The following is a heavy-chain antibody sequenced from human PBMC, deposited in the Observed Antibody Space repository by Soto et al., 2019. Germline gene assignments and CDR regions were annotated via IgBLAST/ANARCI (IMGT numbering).Heavy chain of an antibody. J-gene: IGHJ4*02. Sequence: SETLSLTCTVSGGSISSYYWSWIRQPPWKGLEWIGYIYYSGSTNYNPSLKSRVTISVDTSKNQFSLKLSSVTAADTAVYYCARHLNVMPGYYIAFDYRGKGTLVTVST. D-gene: IGHD3-9*01. CDR2: IYYSGST. CDR1: GGSISSYY. CDR3: ARHLNVMPGYYIAFDY. V-gene: IGHV4-59*08.